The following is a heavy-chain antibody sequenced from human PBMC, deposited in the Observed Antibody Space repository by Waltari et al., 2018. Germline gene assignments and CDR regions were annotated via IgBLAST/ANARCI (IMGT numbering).Heavy chain of an antibody. CDR3: ARSPRVNWGYPGVD. V-gene: IGHV4-38-2*01. CDR2: IYHSGST. J-gene: IGHJ4*02. CDR1: GYSISSGYY. Sequence: QVQLQESGPGLVKPSETLSLTCAVSGYSISSGYYWGWIRQPPGKGLEWIGSIYHSGSTYYNPSLKSRVTISVDTSKNQFSLKLSSVTAADTAVYYCARSPRVNWGYPGVDWGQGTLVTVSS. D-gene: IGHD7-27*01.